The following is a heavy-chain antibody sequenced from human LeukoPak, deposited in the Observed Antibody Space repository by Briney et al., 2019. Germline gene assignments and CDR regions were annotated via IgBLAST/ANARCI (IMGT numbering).Heavy chain of an antibody. CDR2: MNPNSGNT. Sequence: GASVKVSCKASGYTFTSYDINWVRQATGQGGEWMGWMNPNSGNTGYAQKFQGRVTMTRNTSISTAYMELSSLRSEDTAVYYCARGSSGWVPYYYYYMDVWGKGTTVTISS. J-gene: IGHJ6*03. D-gene: IGHD6-19*01. V-gene: IGHV1-8*01. CDR1: GYTFTSYD. CDR3: ARGSSGWVPYYYYYMDV.